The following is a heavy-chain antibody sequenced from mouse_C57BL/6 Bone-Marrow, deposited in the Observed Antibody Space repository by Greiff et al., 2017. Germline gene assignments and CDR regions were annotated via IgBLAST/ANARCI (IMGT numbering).Heavy chain of an antibody. D-gene: IGHD1-1*01. CDR1: GYTFTSYW. V-gene: IGHV1-55*01. CDR3: ARGGYYYGSVDY. CDR2: IYPGSGST. Sequence: QVQLQQPGAELVKPGASVKMSCKASGYTFTSYWITWVKQRPGKGLEWLGDIYPGSGSTNYNEKFKSKATLTVDTSSSPAYMQLSSLTSEDTEVYYGARGGYYYGSVDYWGQGTTLTVSS. J-gene: IGHJ2*01.